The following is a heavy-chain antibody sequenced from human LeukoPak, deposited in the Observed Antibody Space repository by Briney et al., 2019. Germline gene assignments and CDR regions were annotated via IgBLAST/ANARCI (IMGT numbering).Heavy chain of an antibody. CDR1: GGSFSGYY. V-gene: IGHV4-34*01. CDR2: INHSGST. Sequence: SETLPLTCAVYGGSFSGYYWSWIRQPPGKGLEWIGEINHSGSTNYNPSLKSRVTISVDTSKNQFSLKLSSVTAADTAVYYCARWLRYYYGSGSYYRRGGLDYWGQGTLVTVSS. CDR3: ARWLRYYYGSGSYYRRGGLDY. J-gene: IGHJ4*02. D-gene: IGHD3-10*01.